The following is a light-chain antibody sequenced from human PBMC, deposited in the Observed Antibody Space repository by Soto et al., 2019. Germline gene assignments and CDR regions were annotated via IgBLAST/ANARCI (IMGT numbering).Light chain of an antibody. CDR1: QGLGNF. CDR2: SAS. Sequence: DMQMTQSPSSLSASVGDRVTITCRAGQGLGNFLAWYQQKPGKAPLLLVYSASTLQRGVPSRFSGSGSVTEFTLTINGLQPEDGATYYYQKYNGPPLSLGGGTRVDI. V-gene: IGKV1-27*01. J-gene: IGKJ4*01. CDR3: QKYNGPPLS.